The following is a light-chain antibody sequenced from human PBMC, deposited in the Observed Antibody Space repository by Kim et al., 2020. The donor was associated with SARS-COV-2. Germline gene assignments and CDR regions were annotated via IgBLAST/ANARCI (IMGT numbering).Light chain of an antibody. CDR2: RNN. V-gene: IGLV1-47*01. Sequence: GKRVAISDSGSSPNIGSNFVYWYQQLPGTAPKLLIYRNNQRPSGVPDRFSGSKSGTSASLAISGLRSEDEADYYCAAWDDSLSGYVFGTGTKVTVL. CDR1: SPNIGSNF. J-gene: IGLJ1*01. CDR3: AAWDDSLSGYV.